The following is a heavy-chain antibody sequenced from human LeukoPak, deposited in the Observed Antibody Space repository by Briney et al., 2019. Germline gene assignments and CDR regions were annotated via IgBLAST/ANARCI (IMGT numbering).Heavy chain of an antibody. J-gene: IGHJ5*02. CDR1: GFTFSSYA. CDR3: AKEYYYDFWSGYLTWPDPSAWFDP. Sequence: PGGSLRLSCAASGFTFSSYAMSWVRQAPGKGLEWVSAISGSGGSTYYADSVKGRFTISRDNSKNTLYLQMNSLRAEDTAVYYCAKEYYYDFWSGYLTWPDPSAWFDPWGQGTLVTVSS. V-gene: IGHV3-23*01. CDR2: ISGSGGST. D-gene: IGHD3-3*01.